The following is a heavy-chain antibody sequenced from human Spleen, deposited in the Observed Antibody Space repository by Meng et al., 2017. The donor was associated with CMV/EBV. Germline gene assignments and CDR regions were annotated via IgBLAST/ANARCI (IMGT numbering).Heavy chain of an antibody. D-gene: IGHD1-14*01. J-gene: IGHJ6*02. V-gene: IGHV4-59*01. Sequence: SETLSLTCTISGGSISSYYWNWIRQPPGKGLEWIGYIYYSGSTKYNPSLKSRVTISVDTSRNQFSLKLNSVTAADTAVYYCARDRAGGVYSYYYGMDVWGQGTTVTVSS. CDR2: IYYSGST. CDR1: GGSISSYY. CDR3: ARDRAGGVYSYYYGMDV.